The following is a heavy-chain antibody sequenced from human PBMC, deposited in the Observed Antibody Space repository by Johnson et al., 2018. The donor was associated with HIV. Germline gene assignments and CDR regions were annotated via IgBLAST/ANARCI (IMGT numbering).Heavy chain of an antibody. CDR3: ARASVVVPFYAFDI. Sequence: VQLVESGGGLVQPGGSLRLSCAASGFTFSTYWMHWVRQAPGKGLVWVSRINSEGSSTTYADSVKGRFTISRYNAKNTLYLQMNSLRAEDTAVYYCARASVVVPFYAFDIWGQGTMVTVSS. CDR2: INSEGSST. J-gene: IGHJ3*02. D-gene: IGHD2-21*01. CDR1: GFTFSTYW. V-gene: IGHV3-74*01.